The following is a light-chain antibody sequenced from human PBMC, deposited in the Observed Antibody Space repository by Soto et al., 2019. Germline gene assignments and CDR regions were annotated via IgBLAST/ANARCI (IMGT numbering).Light chain of an antibody. CDR2: LGS. J-gene: IGKJ2*01. Sequence: DLVMTQSPLSLPVTPGEPASISCRSSQSLLHRNGYNYLIWYLQKPGQSPQLLIYLGSNRASGVPDRFSGSGSGTDFTLKISRVEAEDVGVYYCMQALQTPYIFGQGTKLEIE. V-gene: IGKV2-28*01. CDR3: MQALQTPYI. CDR1: QSLLHRNGYNY.